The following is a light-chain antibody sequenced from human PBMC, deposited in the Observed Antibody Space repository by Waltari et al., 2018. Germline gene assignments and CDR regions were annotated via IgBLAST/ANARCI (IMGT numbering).Light chain of an antibody. CDR2: WAS. CDR1: QSVLYTSNNKNY. J-gene: IGKJ1*01. V-gene: IGKV4-1*01. Sequence: DIVMTQSPDSLAVSLGERATINCKSSQSVLYTSNNKNYLALYQQKPGQPPKLLIYWASTRKSGVPDRFSGSGSGTDFTLTISSLQAEDVAVYYCQQYYTIPPRTFGQGTKVEIK. CDR3: QQYYTIPPRT.